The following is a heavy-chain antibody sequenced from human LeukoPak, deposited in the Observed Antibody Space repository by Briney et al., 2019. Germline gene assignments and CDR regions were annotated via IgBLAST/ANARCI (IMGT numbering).Heavy chain of an antibody. V-gene: IGHV4-34*01. CDR2: INHSGST. CDR3: ARSREKMSGYYDY. CDR1: GGSFSGYY. D-gene: IGHD3-3*01. Sequence: SETLSLTCAVYGGSFSGYYWSWIRQPPGKGLEWIGEINHSGSTNYNPSLKSRVTISVDTSKNQFSLKLSSVTAADTAVYYCARSREKMSGYYDYWGQGTLVTVSS. J-gene: IGHJ4*02.